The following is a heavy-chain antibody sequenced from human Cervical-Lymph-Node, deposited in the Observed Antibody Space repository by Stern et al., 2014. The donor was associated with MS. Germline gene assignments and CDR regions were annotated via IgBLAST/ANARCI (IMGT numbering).Heavy chain of an antibody. D-gene: IGHD3-3*01. Sequence: QVTLKESGPALVKPTQTLTLTCTFSGFSLVTSGVRVSWIRQPPGKALEWLACIDLNAKTFYNTSLMTRLTISKDTSKNQVVLTMTNVDPVDTATYYCARMRGSGYRHYFDYWGQGTPVTVS. J-gene: IGHJ4*02. CDR2: IDLNAKT. CDR3: ARMRGSGYRHYFDY. CDR1: GFSLVTSGVR. V-gene: IGHV2-70*04.